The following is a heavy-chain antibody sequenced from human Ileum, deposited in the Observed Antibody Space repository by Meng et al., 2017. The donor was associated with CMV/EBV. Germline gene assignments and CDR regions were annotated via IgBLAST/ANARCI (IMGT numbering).Heavy chain of an antibody. CDR2: ISGNGGST. V-gene: IGHV3-23*01. Sequence: GESLKISCAASGFTFSSYAMSWVRQAPGKGLEWVSAISGNGGSTYYADSVKSRFTIYRDNSKNTLYLQMNSLRDEDTAVYYCAKDYFDYWGQGTLVTVSS. CDR3: AKDYFDY. J-gene: IGHJ4*02. CDR1: GFTFSSYA.